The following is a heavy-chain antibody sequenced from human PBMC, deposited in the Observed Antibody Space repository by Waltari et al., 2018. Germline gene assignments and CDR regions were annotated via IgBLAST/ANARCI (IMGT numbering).Heavy chain of an antibody. V-gene: IGHV3-74*01. CDR1: EFTFSGYW. D-gene: IGHD2-21*02. Sequence: EVQLVESGGGLVQPGGSLRLSCAASEFTFSGYWMHWVRQAPGKGLVGVSRINSDESSTSYADSVKGLFTISRDNAKNTLYLQMNSLRAEDTAVYYCASQNGGNSWWLDPWGQGTLVTVSS. CDR2: INSDESST. J-gene: IGHJ5*02. CDR3: ASQNGGNSWWLDP.